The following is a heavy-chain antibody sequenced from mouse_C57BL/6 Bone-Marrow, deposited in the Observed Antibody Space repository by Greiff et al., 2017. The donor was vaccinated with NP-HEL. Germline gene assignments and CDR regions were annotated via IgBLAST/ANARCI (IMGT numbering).Heavy chain of an antibody. CDR1: GYTFTSYW. CDR3: ARFYYDYEGYAMDY. Sequence: QVQLQQPGAELVKPGASVTMSCKASGYTFTSYWITWVKQRPGQGLEWIGDIYPGSGSTNYNEKFKSKATLTVDTSSSTAYMQLSSLTSEDAAVDYCARFYYDYEGYAMDYWGQGTSVTVSS. CDR2: IYPGSGST. D-gene: IGHD2-4*01. J-gene: IGHJ4*01. V-gene: IGHV1-55*01.